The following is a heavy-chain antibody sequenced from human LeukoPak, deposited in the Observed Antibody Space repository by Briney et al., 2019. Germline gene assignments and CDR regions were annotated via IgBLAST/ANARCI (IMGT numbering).Heavy chain of an antibody. CDR3: AREVGAYYDSSGYPFFDY. CDR1: GYTFTGYY. J-gene: IGHJ4*02. V-gene: IGHV1-2*06. D-gene: IGHD3-22*01. Sequence: ASVKVSCKASGYTFTGYYMHWVRQAPGQGLEWMGRINSNSGGTNYAQKFQGRVTMTRDTSISTAYMELSRLRSDDTAVYYCAREVGAYYDSSGYPFFDYWGQGTLVTVSS. CDR2: INSNSGGT.